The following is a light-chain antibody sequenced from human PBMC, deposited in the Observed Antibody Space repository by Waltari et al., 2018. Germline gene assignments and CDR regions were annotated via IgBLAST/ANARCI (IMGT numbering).Light chain of an antibody. V-gene: IGLV1-51*01. J-gene: IGLJ2*01. CDR1: DSNIGNNY. CDR3: GAWDSSLFSVL. Sequence: QSVLTQPPSVSAAPRQTVTISCSGSDSNIGNNYVSWYQQLPGTAPKLLIYDTNQRSSGTPDRFSASKSGTSAALAITGLQSGDEAVYYCGAWDSSLFSVLFGGGTRLTVL. CDR2: DTN.